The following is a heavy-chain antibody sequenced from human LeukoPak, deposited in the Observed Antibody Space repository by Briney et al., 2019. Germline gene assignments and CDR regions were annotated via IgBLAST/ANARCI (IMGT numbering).Heavy chain of an antibody. D-gene: IGHD3-3*01. CDR2: VDPEDGET. CDR3: ATVIRFLEWFPDY. CDR1: GYTFTDYY. V-gene: IGHV1-69-2*01. Sequence: ASVKISCKXSGYTFTDYYMHWVQQAPGKGLEWMGLVDPEDGETIYAEKFQGRVTITADTSTDTAYMELSSLRSEDTAVYYCATVIRFLEWFPDYWGQGTLVTVSS. J-gene: IGHJ4*02.